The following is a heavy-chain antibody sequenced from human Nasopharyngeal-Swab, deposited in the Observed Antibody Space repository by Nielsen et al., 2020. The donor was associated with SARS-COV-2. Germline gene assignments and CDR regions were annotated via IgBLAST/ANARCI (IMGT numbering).Heavy chain of an antibody. D-gene: IGHD2-8*01. V-gene: IGHV4-39*01. CDR3: ARGVGFCTNGVCYNKDYYYYYYMDV. CDR1: GGSISSNSYY. CDR2: IDYSGST. Sequence: SETLSLTCTVSGGSISSNSYYWGWIRQPPGKGLEWIGSIDYSGSTHYNPSLKSRVTISVDTSKNQFSLKLTSVTAADTAVYYCARGVGFCTNGVCYNKDYYYYYYMDVWGKGTTVTVSS. J-gene: IGHJ6*03.